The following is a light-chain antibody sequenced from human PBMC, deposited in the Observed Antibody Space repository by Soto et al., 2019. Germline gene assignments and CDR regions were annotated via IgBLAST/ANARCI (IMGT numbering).Light chain of an antibody. V-gene: IGLV2-11*01. CDR1: SSDVGGYNY. CDR3: CAYAGSYAPWV. CDR2: DGT. J-gene: IGLJ3*02. Sequence: QSALTQPRSVSGSPGQSVTISCTGDSSDVGGYNYVSWYQQHPGKAPKLMIYDGTKRPSGVPDRFSGSKSGNTASLTISGLQAEDEADYYCCAYAGSYAPWVFGGGTKLTVL.